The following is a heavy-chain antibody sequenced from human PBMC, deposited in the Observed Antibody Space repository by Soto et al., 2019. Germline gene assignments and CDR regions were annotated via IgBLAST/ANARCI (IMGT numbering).Heavy chain of an antibody. Sequence: SETLSLTCTVSGGSISSHYWSWVRQAPGKGLEWIGHIYYRGSTSYNPSLRSRSTISVDTSNNQFSLKLDSVTTADTAVYYCARDGREASGMDVWGQGTKVTVSS. CDR3: ARDGREASGMDV. D-gene: IGHD1-26*01. CDR1: GGSISSHY. V-gene: IGHV4-59*11. J-gene: IGHJ6*02. CDR2: IYYRGST.